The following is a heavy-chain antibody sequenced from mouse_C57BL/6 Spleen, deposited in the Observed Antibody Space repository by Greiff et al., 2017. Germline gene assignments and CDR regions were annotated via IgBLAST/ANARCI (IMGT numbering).Heavy chain of an antibody. D-gene: IGHD2-1*01. CDR1: GFNIKDYY. CDR2: IDPEDGAT. V-gene: IGHV14-2*01. J-gene: IGHJ2*01. CDR3: ARGGIYYGNYEGFDY. Sequence: EVQLQESGAELVKPGASVKLSCTASGFNIKDYYMHWVKQRTEQGLEWIGRIDPEDGATKYAPKFQGKAPITADTSSNTAYRQLSSLTSEDTAVYYCARGGIYYGNYEGFDYWGQGTTLTVSS.